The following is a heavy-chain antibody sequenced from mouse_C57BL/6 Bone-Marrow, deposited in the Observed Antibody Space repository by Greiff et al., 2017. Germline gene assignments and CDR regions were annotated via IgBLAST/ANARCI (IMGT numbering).Heavy chain of an antibody. J-gene: IGHJ3*01. Sequence: EVNVVESGGGLVQPGGSMKLSCAASGFTFSDAWMDWVRQSPEKGLEWVAEIRNKANNHATYYAESVKGRFTISRDDSKSSVYLQMNSLRAEDTGIYYCTRREYDYDWFAYWGQGTLVTVSA. CDR1: GFTFSDAW. CDR2: IRNKANNHAT. V-gene: IGHV6-6*01. CDR3: TRREYDYDWFAY. D-gene: IGHD2-4*01.